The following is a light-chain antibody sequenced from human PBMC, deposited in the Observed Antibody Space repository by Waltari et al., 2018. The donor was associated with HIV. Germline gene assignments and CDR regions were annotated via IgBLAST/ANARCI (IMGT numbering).Light chain of an antibody. CDR2: NAS. V-gene: IGKV3-15*01. CDR1: QSVSSG. Sequence: DILMTQSPAPLPVPPGDRVTLSCRASQSVSSGLAWYRQKPGQAPRLLIYNASTRATGPPARFSGSGSGTEFTLTISSLQSEDFAFYYCQQYNNWPPWTFGQGTKVEIK. J-gene: IGKJ1*01. CDR3: QQYNNWPPWT.